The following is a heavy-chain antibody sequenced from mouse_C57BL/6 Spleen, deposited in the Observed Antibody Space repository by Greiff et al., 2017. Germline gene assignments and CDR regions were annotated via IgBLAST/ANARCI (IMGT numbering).Heavy chain of an antibody. CDR2: IDPENGDT. D-gene: IGHD2-4*01. V-gene: IGHV14-4*01. CDR3: TTEDYEYFDY. CDR1: GFNIKDDY. Sequence: VQLKESGAELVRPGASVKLSCTASGFNIKDDYMHWVKQRPEQGLEWIGWIDPENGDTEYASKFQGKATITADTSSNTAYLQLSSLTSEDTAVYYCTTEDYEYFDYWGQGTTLTVSS. J-gene: IGHJ2*01.